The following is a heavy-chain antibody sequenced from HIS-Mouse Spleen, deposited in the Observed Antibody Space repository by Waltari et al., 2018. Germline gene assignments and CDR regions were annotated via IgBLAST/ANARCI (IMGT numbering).Heavy chain of an antibody. CDR1: GGSFGGYY. CDR2: SNHSGST. Sequence: QVQLQQWGAGRLKPSETLSLTCAVYGGSFGGYYCSWIRQPPGKGLEWIGESNHSGSTNYNPSLKSRVTISVDTSKNQFSLKLSSVTAADTAVYYCARVFTSNDAFDIWGQGTMVTVSS. CDR3: ARVFTSNDAFDI. J-gene: IGHJ3*02. V-gene: IGHV4-34*01.